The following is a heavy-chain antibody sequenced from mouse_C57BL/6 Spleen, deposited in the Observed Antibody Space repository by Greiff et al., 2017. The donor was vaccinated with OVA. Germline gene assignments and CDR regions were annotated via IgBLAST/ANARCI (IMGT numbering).Heavy chain of an antibody. CDR1: GFNIKDDY. Sequence: EVKLVESGAELVRPGASVKLSCTASGFNIKDDYMHWVKQRPEQGLEWIGWIDPENGDTEYASKFQGKTTITADTSSNTAYLQLSSLTSEDTAVYYCTTTDYWGQGTTLTVSS. V-gene: IGHV14-4*01. J-gene: IGHJ2*01. CDR3: TTTDY. CDR2: IDPENGDT.